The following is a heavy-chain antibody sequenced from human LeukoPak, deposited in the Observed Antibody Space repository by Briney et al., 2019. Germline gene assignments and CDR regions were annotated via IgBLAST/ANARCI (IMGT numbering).Heavy chain of an antibody. J-gene: IGHJ4*02. CDR2: IHPGDSGT. CDR3: ARGGSYRYGSSDY. Sequence: GESLKISCKGSGYRFTNYWIGWVRHMPGKGLEWIGIIHPGDSGTRYSPSFQGQVTMSVDESITTAYLQWSSLRASDSAIYYCARGGSYRYGSSDYWGQGTLVTVSS. D-gene: IGHD5-18*01. CDR1: GYRFTNYW. V-gene: IGHV5-51*01.